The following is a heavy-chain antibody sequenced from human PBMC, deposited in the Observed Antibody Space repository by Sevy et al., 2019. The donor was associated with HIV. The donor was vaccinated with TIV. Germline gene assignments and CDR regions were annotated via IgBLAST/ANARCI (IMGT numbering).Heavy chain of an antibody. V-gene: IGHV3-30-3*01. D-gene: IGHD1-1*01. Sequence: GGSLRLSCAASGFTFNRYSMHWVRQAPGKGLEWVATISFDATNKHYPDSVKGRLTFSRDNFQNSLFLQMDSLRPEDTAVYYCALERLSSDVAEYFQNWGQGTLVTVSS. CDR3: ALERLSSDVAEYFQN. J-gene: IGHJ1*01. CDR2: ISFDATNK. CDR1: GFTFNRYS.